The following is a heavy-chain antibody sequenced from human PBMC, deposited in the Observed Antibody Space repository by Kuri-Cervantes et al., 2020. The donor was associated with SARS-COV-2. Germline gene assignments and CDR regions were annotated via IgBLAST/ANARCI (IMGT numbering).Heavy chain of an antibody. Sequence: GSLRLSCSVPGGSYSGYYWTWVRQPPGKGMEWIGEINHRGSTNYNPSLESRVTISEDRSNNQFTLKVTSVTAADTAVYYCARGTPKVEYGSGWGYHYYYGMDVWGQGTTVTVSS. CDR1: GGSYSGYY. D-gene: IGHD6-19*01. J-gene: IGHJ6*02. CDR2: INHRGST. V-gene: IGHV4-34*01. CDR3: ARGTPKVEYGSGWGYHYYYGMDV.